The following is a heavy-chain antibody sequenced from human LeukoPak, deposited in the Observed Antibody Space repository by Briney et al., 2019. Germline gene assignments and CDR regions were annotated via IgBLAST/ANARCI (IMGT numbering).Heavy chain of an antibody. J-gene: IGHJ4*02. CDR1: GGSISSGTYY. CDR3: ARVSSIFGGTFDY. CDR2: IYTSETT. V-gene: IGHV4-61*02. D-gene: IGHD3-3*01. Sequence: SQTLSLTCTVSGGSISSGTYYWSWIRQPAGKGLEWLGRIYTSETTNFNPSLKSRVTISLDTSKNRFSLKLSSVTAADTAVYYCARVSSIFGGTFDYWGQGTLVTVSS.